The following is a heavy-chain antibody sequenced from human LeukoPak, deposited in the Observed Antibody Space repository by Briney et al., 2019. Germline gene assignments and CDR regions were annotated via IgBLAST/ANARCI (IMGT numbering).Heavy chain of an antibody. J-gene: IGHJ4*02. CDR1: GGSISSGSYY. Sequence: PSQTLSLTCTVSGGSISSGSYYWSWIRQPAGKGLEWIGRIYTSGSTNYNPSLKSRVTISVDTSKNQFSLKLSSVTAADTAVYYCARNIAVAGIYFDYWGQGTLVTVSS. CDR3: ARNIAVAGIYFDY. V-gene: IGHV4-61*02. D-gene: IGHD6-19*01. CDR2: IYTSGST.